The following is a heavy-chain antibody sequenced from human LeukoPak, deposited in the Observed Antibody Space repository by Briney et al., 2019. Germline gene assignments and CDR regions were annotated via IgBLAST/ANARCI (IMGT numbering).Heavy chain of an antibody. D-gene: IGHD3-10*01. CDR1: GGSISSGGYY. CDR3: AREQFHYYGSGGGYFDY. Sequence: SETLSLTCIVSGGSISSGGYYWSWIRQHPGKGLEWIGYIYYSGSTYYNPSLKSRVTISVDTSKNQFSLKLSSVTAADTAVYYCAREQFHYYGSGGGYFDYWGQGTLVTVSS. J-gene: IGHJ4*02. CDR2: IYYSGST. V-gene: IGHV4-31*03.